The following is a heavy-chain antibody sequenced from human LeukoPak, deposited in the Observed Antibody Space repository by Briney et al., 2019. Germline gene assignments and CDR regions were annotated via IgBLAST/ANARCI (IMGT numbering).Heavy chain of an antibody. CDR3: ARLFSFPLRAPFDP. Sequence: PETLSLTCTVSGGSISSSSHYWSWIRQPPGKGLEWIGYIFYSGGTNYNPSLKSRVTISVDTSKNQFSLKLSSVTAADTAVYYCARLFSFPLRAPFDPWGQGTLVTVSS. J-gene: IGHJ5*02. CDR2: IFYSGGT. CDR1: GGSISSSSHY. D-gene: IGHD3-16*01. V-gene: IGHV4-61*01.